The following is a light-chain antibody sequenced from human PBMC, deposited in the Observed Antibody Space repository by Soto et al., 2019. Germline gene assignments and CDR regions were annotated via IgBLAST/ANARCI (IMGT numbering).Light chain of an antibody. CDR3: QQYDTSPRT. V-gene: IGKV3-20*01. CDR1: QSVSSNY. Sequence: EIVLTQSPGTLSLSPGERATLSCRASQSVSSNYLAWYQQKRGQAPRLLIYGASRRATGTPTRCSGSESGTDFTLTISRLEPDVFAVYCWQQYDTSPRTFGEGTKVEIK. CDR2: GAS. J-gene: IGKJ1*01.